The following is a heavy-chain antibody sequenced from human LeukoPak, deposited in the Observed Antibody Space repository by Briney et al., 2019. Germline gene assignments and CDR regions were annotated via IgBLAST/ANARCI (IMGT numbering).Heavy chain of an antibody. CDR3: ARVCSSTSCQIDY. CDR2: IYYSGST. V-gene: IGHV4-34*01. J-gene: IGHJ4*02. Sequence: SETLSLTCAVYGGSFSGYYWSWIRQPPGKGLEWIGSIYYSGSTYYNPSLKSRVTISIDTSKNQFSLKLNSVTAADTAVYYCARVCSSTSCQIDYWGQGTLVTVSS. D-gene: IGHD2-2*01. CDR1: GGSFSGYY.